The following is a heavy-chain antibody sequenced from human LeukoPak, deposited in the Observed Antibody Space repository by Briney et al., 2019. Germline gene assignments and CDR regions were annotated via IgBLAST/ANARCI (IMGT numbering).Heavy chain of an antibody. Sequence: PSQTLSLTCTVSGGPISSGSYYWSWIRQPAGKGLEWIGRIYTSGSSNYNPSLKSRVTISVDTSKNQFSLKLSSVTAADTAVYYCARGMRDGYNKWFDPWGQGTLVTVSS. CDR3: ARGMRDGYNKWFDP. CDR1: GGPISSGSYY. CDR2: IYTSGSS. D-gene: IGHD5-24*01. J-gene: IGHJ5*02. V-gene: IGHV4-61*02.